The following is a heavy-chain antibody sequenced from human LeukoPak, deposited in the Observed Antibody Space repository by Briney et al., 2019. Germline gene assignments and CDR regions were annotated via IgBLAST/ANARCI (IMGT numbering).Heavy chain of an antibody. D-gene: IGHD6-13*01. V-gene: IGHV3-53*01. J-gene: IGHJ5*02. CDR2: IYGGGNT. Sequence: GRSLRLSCAASGFTFSNYGMHWVRQAPGKGLEWVSLIYGGGNTYYADSVKGRFTISRDNSKNTLYLQTDSLRAEDTAVYYCARTYSSNWAFDNWGQGTLVTVSS. CDR1: GFTFSNYG. CDR3: ARTYSSNWAFDN.